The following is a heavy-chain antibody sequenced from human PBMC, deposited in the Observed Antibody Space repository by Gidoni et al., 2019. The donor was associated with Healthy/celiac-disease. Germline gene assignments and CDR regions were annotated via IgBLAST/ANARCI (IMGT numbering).Heavy chain of an antibody. CDR2: ISYDGSNK. D-gene: IGHD4-17*01. CDR3: AKPGTDYGDYLYYFDY. V-gene: IGHV3-30*18. J-gene: IGHJ4*02. CDR1: GFTFSSYG. Sequence: QVQLVESGGGVVQPGRSLRLSCAASGFTFSSYGMHWVRQAPGKGLEWEAVISYDGSNKYYADSVKGRFTISRDNSKNTLYLQMNSLRAEDTAVYYCAKPGTDYGDYLYYFDYWGQGTLVTVSS.